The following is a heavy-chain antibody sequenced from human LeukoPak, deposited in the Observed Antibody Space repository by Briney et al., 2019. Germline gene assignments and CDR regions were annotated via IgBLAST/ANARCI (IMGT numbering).Heavy chain of an antibody. D-gene: IGHD3-22*01. V-gene: IGHV3-23*01. CDR3: AKGTLTMYYDNSTGDY. J-gene: IGHJ4*02. CDR2: ISGSGSST. CDR1: GFTFSSYA. Sequence: GGSLRLSCAASGFTFSSYAMSWVRQAPGKGLEWVSAISGSGSSTYYADSVKGQFTISRDNSKNTLYLQMNSLRAEDTAIYYCAKGTLTMYYDNSTGDYWGQGTLVTVSS.